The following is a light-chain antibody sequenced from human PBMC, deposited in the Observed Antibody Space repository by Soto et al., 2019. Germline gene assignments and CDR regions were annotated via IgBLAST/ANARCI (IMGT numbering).Light chain of an antibody. CDR3: CSYRSNSPWV. Sequence: QSALTQPASVSGSPGQSITISCTGTSSDIGGYNYVSWYQQHPGKVPKLIIYEVGNRPSGISNRFSGSKSGNKASLTISGLQAEDEADYYCCSYRSNSPWVFGGGTKLTVL. J-gene: IGLJ3*02. CDR1: SSDIGGYNY. CDR2: EVG. V-gene: IGLV2-14*01.